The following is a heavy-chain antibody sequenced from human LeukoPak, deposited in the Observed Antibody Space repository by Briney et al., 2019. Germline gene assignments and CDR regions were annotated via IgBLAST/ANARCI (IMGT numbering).Heavy chain of an antibody. CDR3: ATAGNYRFDY. D-gene: IGHD1-7*01. V-gene: IGHV3-74*01. Sequence: PGGSLRLSCAASGFTFSSYWVHWVRQAPGRGLVWVSRINPDGSTTNYADSVKGRFTISRDNAKNTPYLQMNSLRAEDTAVYYCATAGNYRFDYWGQGTLVTVSS. J-gene: IGHJ4*02. CDR2: INPDGSTT. CDR1: GFTFSSYW.